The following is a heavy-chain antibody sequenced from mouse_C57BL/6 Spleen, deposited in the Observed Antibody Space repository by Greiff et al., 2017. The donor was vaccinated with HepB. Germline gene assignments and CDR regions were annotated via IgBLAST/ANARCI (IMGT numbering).Heavy chain of an antibody. CDR2: INPGSGGT. CDR3: ARSGDYKAWFAY. D-gene: IGHD2-4*01. J-gene: IGHJ3*01. CDR1: GYAFTNYL. Sequence: VKLMESGAELVRPGTSVKVSCKASGYAFTNYLIEWVKQRPGQGLEWIGVINPGSGGTNYNEKFKGKATLTADKSSSTAYMQLSSLTSEDSAVYFCARSGDYKAWFAYWGQGTLVTVSA. V-gene: IGHV1-54*01.